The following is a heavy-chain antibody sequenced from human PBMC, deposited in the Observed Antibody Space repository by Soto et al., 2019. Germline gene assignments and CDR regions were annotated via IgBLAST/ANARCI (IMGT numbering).Heavy chain of an antibody. D-gene: IGHD2-2*01. CDR3: AKDPRYCSSTSCYVYYYYYMDV. CDR2: ISGSGGST. Sequence: GGSLRLSCAASGFTFSSYAMSWVRQAPGKGLEWVSAISGSGGSTYYADSVKGRFTISRDNSKNTLYLQMNSLRAEDTAVYYCAKDPRYCSSTSCYVYYYYYMDVWGKGTTVTVSS. CDR1: GFTFSSYA. V-gene: IGHV3-23*01. J-gene: IGHJ6*03.